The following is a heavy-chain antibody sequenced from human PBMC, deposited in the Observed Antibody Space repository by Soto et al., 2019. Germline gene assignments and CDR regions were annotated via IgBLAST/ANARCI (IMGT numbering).Heavy chain of an antibody. CDR1: GGSISSGGYY. V-gene: IGHV4-31*03. D-gene: IGHD5-12*01. CDR3: AREAPGYSGYAAYYGMDV. J-gene: IGHJ6*02. CDR2: IYYSGST. Sequence: QVQLQESGPGLVKPSQTLSLTCTVSGGSISSGGYYWSWIRQHPGKGLEWIGYIYYSGSTYYNPXXKSRVTISVDXXKXQXXLKLSSVTAADTAVYYCAREAPGYSGYAAYYGMDVWGQGTTVTVSS.